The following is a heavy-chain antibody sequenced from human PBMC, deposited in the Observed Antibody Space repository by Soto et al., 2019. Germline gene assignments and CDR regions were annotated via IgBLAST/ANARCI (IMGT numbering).Heavy chain of an antibody. D-gene: IGHD1-1*01. CDR1: GFGFSGYA. CDR2: IGGSGNNT. J-gene: IGHJ4*02. V-gene: IGHV3-23*01. CDR3: ARTITGYFWAGAY. Sequence: GGSLRLFCAAWGFGFSGYAMSWVRQATGKWLEWVSGIGGSGNNTYYAYFVKGRFTISRDNSKNTLYLQMDSLRAEDTAISYCARTITGYFWAGAYCAQGTLVPVYS.